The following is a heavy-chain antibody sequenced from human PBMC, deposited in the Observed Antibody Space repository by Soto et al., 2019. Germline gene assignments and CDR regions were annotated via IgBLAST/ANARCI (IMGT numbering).Heavy chain of an antibody. J-gene: IGHJ4*02. CDR3: ARSPIRYFDWLFDYYFDY. CDR2: INPSGGST. CDR1: GDRLASYY. D-gene: IGHD3-9*01. V-gene: IGHV1-46*01. Sequence: GAPVKPSCKACGDRLASYYMRWLRQAPKQGLEWMGIINPSGGSTSYAQKFQGRVTMTRDTSTSTVYMELSSLRSEDTAVYYCARSPIRYFDWLFDYYFDYWGQGTLVTVSS.